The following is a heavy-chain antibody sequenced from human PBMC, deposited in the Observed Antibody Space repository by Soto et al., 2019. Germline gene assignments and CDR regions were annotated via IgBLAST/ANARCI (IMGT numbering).Heavy chain of an antibody. CDR3: TTDEWE. J-gene: IGHJ4*02. CDR2: IKSKNDGGTT. D-gene: IGHD1-26*01. Sequence: EVQLVESGGGLVKPGGSLTLSCAASGFSFSGGWMSWVRQAAGKGLEWVGRIKSKNDGGTTDYAAPVKGRFTISRDDSKNTLYLQMNRLKIEDTAAYYCTTDEWEWGQGTLVTVSS. CDR1: GFSFSGGW. V-gene: IGHV3-15*01.